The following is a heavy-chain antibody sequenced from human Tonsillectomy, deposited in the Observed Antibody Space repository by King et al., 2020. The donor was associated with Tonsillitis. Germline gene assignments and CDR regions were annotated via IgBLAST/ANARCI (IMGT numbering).Heavy chain of an antibody. J-gene: IGHJ4*02. D-gene: IGHD6-13*01. CDR3: VKTGSSWYSRYYFDY. CDR1: GFTFSSYA. Sequence: QLVQSGGGLVQPGGSLRLSCSASGFTFSSYAMHWVRQAPGKGLEYVSAISSNGGRTYYADSVKGRFTISRDNSKNTLYLQMSSLRAEDTAVYYCVKTGSSWYSRYYFDYWGQGTMVTVSS. CDR2: ISSNGGRT. V-gene: IGHV3-64D*06.